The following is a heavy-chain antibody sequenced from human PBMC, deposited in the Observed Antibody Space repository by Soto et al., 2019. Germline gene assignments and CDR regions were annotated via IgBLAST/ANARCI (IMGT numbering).Heavy chain of an antibody. J-gene: IGHJ6*02. CDR1: GFTVSSNY. CDR2: IYSGGST. V-gene: IGHV3-53*02. CDR3: ARDPPATRHGMDV. Sequence: EVQLVETGGGLIQPGGSLRLSGAASGFTVSSNYMSWVRQAPGKGLEWVSVIYSGGSTYYADSVRGRFTISRDNSKNTLYLQMKSLRAEDTAVYYCARDPPATRHGMDVWAQGTTVTVSS.